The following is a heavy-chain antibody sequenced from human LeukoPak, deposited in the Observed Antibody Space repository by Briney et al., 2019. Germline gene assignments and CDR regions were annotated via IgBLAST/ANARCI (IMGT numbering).Heavy chain of an antibody. Sequence: GSLRLSCAASGFTVSSNYMSWVRQAPGKGLEWVSVIYSGGSTYYADSVKGRFTISRDNSKNTLYLQMNSLRAEDTAMYYCARDYRWFGGLYYGMDVWGQGTTVTVSS. CDR1: GFTVSSNY. CDR2: IYSGGST. D-gene: IGHD3-10*01. J-gene: IGHJ6*02. V-gene: IGHV3-66*01. CDR3: ARDYRWFGGLYYGMDV.